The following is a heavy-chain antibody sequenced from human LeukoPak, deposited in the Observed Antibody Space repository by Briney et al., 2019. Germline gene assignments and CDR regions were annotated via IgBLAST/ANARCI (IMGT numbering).Heavy chain of an antibody. CDR2: INPNSGGT. V-gene: IGHV1-2*02. J-gene: IGHJ4*02. CDR3: ARDGQYYEFWSGYPTDDY. CDR1: GYTFTGYY. Sequence: ASVKVSCKASGYTFTGYYMHWVRQAPGQGLEWMGWINPNSGGTNYAQKFQGRVTMTRDTSISTAYMELSRLRSDDTAEYYCARDGQYYEFWSGYPTDDYWGQGTLVTVSS. D-gene: IGHD3-3*01.